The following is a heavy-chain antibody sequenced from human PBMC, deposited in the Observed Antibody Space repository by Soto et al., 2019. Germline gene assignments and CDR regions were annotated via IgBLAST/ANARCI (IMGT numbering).Heavy chain of an antibody. D-gene: IGHD4-17*01. CDR3: ARGGGDYVGYFQH. V-gene: IGHV3-33*01. CDR1: GFTFSSYG. J-gene: IGHJ1*01. CDR2: IWYDGSNK. Sequence: ESGGGVVPPGRSLRLSCAASGFTFSSYGMHWVRQAPGKGLEWVAVIWYDGSNKYYADSVKGRFTISRDNSKNTLYLQMNSLRAEDTAVYYCARGGGDYVGYFQHWGQGTLVTVSS.